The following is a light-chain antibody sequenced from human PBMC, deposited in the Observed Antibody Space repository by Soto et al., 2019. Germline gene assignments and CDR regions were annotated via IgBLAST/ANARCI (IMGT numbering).Light chain of an antibody. CDR2: AAS. V-gene: IGKV1-39*01. CDR1: QSVTTF. CDR3: QQSYSTPQT. Sequence: DIQMTQSPFSLSASVGDRITITCRASQSVTTFLNWYQQKPGKAPKLLIYAASNLQSGVPSRFSGSGSGTDFILTISSLQPEDFATYYCQQSYSTPQTFGQGTNVEIK. J-gene: IGKJ1*01.